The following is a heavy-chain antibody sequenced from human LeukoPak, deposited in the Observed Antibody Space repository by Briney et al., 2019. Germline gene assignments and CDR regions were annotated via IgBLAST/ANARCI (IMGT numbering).Heavy chain of an antibody. CDR2: ISYDGSNK. J-gene: IGHJ4*02. CDR3: ARALYSSGPFDY. Sequence: PGGSLRLSCAASGFTFSSYAMHWVRQAPGKGLEWVAVISYDGSNKYYADSVKGRFTISRDNSKNTLYLQMNSLRTEDTAMYYCARALYSSGPFDYRGQGTLVTVSS. D-gene: IGHD6-19*01. V-gene: IGHV3-30-3*01. CDR1: GFTFSSYA.